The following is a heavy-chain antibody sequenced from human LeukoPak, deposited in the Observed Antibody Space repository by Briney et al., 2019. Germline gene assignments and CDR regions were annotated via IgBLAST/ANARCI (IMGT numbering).Heavy chain of an antibody. CDR3: ARRWLQFDFDY. CDR1: GGSFSGYY. CDR2: INHSGST. V-gene: IGHV4-34*01. Sequence: SETLSLTCAVYGGSFSGYYRSWIRQPPGKGLEWIGEINHSGSTNYNPSLKSRVTISVDASKNQFSLKLSSVTAADTAVYYCARRWLQFDFDYWGQGTLVTVSS. D-gene: IGHD5-24*01. J-gene: IGHJ4*02.